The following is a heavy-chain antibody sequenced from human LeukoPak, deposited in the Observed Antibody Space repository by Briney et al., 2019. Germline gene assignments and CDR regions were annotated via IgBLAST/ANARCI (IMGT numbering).Heavy chain of an antibody. D-gene: IGHD1-26*01. J-gene: IGHJ4*02. CDR2: IDAGNDNT. V-gene: IGHV1-3*01. Sequence: ASVKVSCKASGYTFTSYGLHWVRQAPGQRLEWMGWIDAGNDNTKYPQKFQGRVTITRDTSASTAYMELSSLRSEDTAVYYCATFNGSYARFDYWGQGTLVTVSS. CDR1: GYTFTSYG. CDR3: ATFNGSYARFDY.